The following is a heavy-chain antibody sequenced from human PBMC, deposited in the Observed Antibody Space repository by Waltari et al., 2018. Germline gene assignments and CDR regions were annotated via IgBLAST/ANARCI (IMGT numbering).Heavy chain of an antibody. Sequence: QVQLVQSGAEVKKPGSSVKVSCKASGGTFSSYTISWVRQAPGQGLEWMGVIIPYLGIATYAQKFQGRVTITADKATSTAYMGLSSLGSEDTAVYYCGRGEGVGATRGYFDYWGQGTLVTVSS. CDR1: GGTFSSYT. D-gene: IGHD1-26*01. CDR2: IIPYLGIA. V-gene: IGHV1-69*02. J-gene: IGHJ4*02. CDR3: GRGEGVGATRGYFDY.